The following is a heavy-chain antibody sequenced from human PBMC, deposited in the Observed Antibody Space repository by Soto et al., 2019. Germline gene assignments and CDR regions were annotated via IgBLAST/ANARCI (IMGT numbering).Heavy chain of an antibody. J-gene: IGHJ4*02. V-gene: IGHV3-30*03. CDR3: ALTRRSSLLEVAGPGFEY. CDR1: GFNFGVFG. CDR2: LSYEGSEE. D-gene: IGHD6-19*01. Sequence: GGSLRLSCAASGFNFGVFGMHWVRQAPGKGLEWLSVLSYEGSEEYYADSVRGRFTISRDNSKNTLFLQMDSLRVDDTGVYYCALTRRSSLLEVAGPGFEYWGQGTLVTVSS.